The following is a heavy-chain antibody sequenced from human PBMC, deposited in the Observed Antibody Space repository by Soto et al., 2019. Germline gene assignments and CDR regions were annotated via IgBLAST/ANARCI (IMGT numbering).Heavy chain of an antibody. CDR1: GGSISNNNYF. D-gene: IGHD2-2*01. Sequence: QVQLQESGPGLVKPSQTLSLTCTVSGGSISNNNYFWSWIRQHPGKGLEWIGYIHYRGSAYYNPSLSGRVTILVDTPKNQFSMKLSSVTAADTAMYYCAREVNVPADADAFDIWGQGTMVTVSS. CDR2: IHYRGSA. V-gene: IGHV4-31*03. J-gene: IGHJ3*02. CDR3: AREVNVPADADAFDI.